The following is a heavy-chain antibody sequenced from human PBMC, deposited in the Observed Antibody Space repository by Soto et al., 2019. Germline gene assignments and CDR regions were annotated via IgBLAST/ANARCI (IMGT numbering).Heavy chain of an antibody. J-gene: IGHJ5*01. CDR1: GFTFTNYA. CDR3: TKDPRYCSGGTCFPEGEHWLDS. CDR2: ISYDGNTK. Sequence: GGSLRLSCAASGFTFTNYAMHWVRQGPGKGLEWVAVISYDGNTKFYTDSLKGRFSISRDNSKNTLYLQMNSLRAEDTAVYYCTKDPRYCSGGTCFPEGEHWLDSWGQGTLVTVSS. V-gene: IGHV3-30-3*01. D-gene: IGHD2-15*01.